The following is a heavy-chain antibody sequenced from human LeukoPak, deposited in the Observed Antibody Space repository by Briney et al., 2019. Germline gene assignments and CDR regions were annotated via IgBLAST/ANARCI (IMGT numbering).Heavy chain of an antibody. CDR2: IRSKAYGGTT. CDR1: GFTFGDYA. D-gene: IGHD2-8*01. CDR3: TRESQGNGFDY. J-gene: IGHJ4*02. Sequence: PGRSLRLSCTASGFTFGDYAMSWFRQAPGKGLEWVGFIRSKAYGGTTEYAASVKGRFTISRDDSKSIAYLQMNSLKTEDTAVYYCTRESQGNGFDYWGQGTLVTVSS. V-gene: IGHV3-49*03.